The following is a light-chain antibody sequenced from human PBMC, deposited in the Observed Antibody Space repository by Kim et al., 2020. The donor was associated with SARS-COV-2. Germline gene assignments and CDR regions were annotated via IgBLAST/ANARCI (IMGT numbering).Light chain of an antibody. CDR1: QSVLNRSNNRDY. Sequence: DIVMTQSPDSLSVSLGETATISCKSSQSVLNRSNNRDYLVWYQQKPGQPPKLLICWESTRESGVPDRFSGSGSGTDFTLTITNLQAEDAAVYFCQQHYSVPRTFGQGTKVDIK. V-gene: IGKV4-1*01. J-gene: IGKJ1*01. CDR3: QQHYSVPRT. CDR2: WES.